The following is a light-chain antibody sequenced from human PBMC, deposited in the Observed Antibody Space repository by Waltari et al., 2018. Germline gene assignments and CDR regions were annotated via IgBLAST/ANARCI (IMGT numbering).Light chain of an antibody. Sequence: QSALTQPASVSGSPGQSITISCTGTSSDVGNYHRVSWYQKNPGKAPQLIIYEINMRPSGISNRFAGSKSGRTASLTISGLQAEDEADYYCCSYVTGGTLVFGGGTRLTVL. V-gene: IGLV2-23*02. CDR3: CSYVTGGTLV. CDR1: SSDVGNYHR. CDR2: EIN. J-gene: IGLJ2*01.